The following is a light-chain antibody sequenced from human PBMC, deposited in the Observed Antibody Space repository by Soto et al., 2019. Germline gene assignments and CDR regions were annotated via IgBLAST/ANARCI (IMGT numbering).Light chain of an antibody. J-gene: IGLJ3*02. Sequence: QSVLTQPASVSGSPGQSITISCTGISSDVGGYKYVSWYQQHPDKAPKLIIFEVSNRPSGISSRFSGSKSGNTASLTISGLQAEDEADYYCQSYDRSLSVAVFGGGTKLTVL. CDR2: EVS. V-gene: IGLV2-14*01. CDR3: QSYDRSLSVAV. CDR1: SSDVGGYKY.